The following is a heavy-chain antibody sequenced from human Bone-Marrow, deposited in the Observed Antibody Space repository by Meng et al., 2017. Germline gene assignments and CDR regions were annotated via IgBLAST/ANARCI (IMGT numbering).Heavy chain of an antibody. V-gene: IGHV1-18*01. D-gene: IGHD2-2*01. CDR2: ISAYNGNT. CDR1: GYTFTSYG. CDR3: ASLIVVVPGAPVTRAAPMDV. Sequence: ASVKVSCKASGYTFTSYGISWVRQAPGQGLEWMGWISAYNGNTNYAQKLQGRVTMTTDTSTSTAYMELRSLRSEDTAVYYCASLIVVVPGAPVTRAAPMDVWGQGTTVTVSS. J-gene: IGHJ6*02.